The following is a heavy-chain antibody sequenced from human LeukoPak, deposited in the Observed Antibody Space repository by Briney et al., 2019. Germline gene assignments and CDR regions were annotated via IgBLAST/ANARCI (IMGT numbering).Heavy chain of an antibody. CDR3: AKDTYDFLYYYYMDV. CDR2: ISGSGGST. V-gene: IGHV3-23*01. J-gene: IGHJ6*03. Sequence: GGSLRLSCAASGFTFSSYAMSWVRQAPGKGLEWVSAISGSGGSTYCADSVKGRFTISRDNSKNTLYLQMNSLRAEDTAVYYCAKDTYDFLYYYYMDVWGKGTTVTVSS. CDR1: GFTFSSYA. D-gene: IGHD3-3*01.